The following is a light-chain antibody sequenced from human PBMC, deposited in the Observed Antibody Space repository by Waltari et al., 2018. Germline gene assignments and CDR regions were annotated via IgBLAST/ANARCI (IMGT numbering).Light chain of an antibody. Sequence: QSVLTQPPSASGTPGQRVTISCSGSSSNIGSNYVDWYQQLPGTAPKLLVRRTNLRPAGGPDRFAGSKSGTSASLAISGLRSGDEADYSCAAWDDSLSAWVFGGGTKLTVL. CDR3: AAWDDSLSAWV. V-gene: IGLV1-47*01. CDR1: SSNIGSNY. J-gene: IGLJ3*02. CDR2: RTN.